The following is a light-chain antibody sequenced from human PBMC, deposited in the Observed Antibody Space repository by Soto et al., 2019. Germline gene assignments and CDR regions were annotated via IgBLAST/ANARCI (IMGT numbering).Light chain of an antibody. J-gene: IGKJ4*01. CDR3: QQYNNWPLT. Sequence: ETVMTQSPATLSVSPGERATLSCRASQSVSSNLAWYQQRPGQAPRLLVYGAFTRAAGIPARFSVSGSGTEFTLTISSLQSEDFAVYFCQQYNNWPLTFGGGTKVEIK. CDR1: QSVSSN. V-gene: IGKV3-15*01. CDR2: GAF.